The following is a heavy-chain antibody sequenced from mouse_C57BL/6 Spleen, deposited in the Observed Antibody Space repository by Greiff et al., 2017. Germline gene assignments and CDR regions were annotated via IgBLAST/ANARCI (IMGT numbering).Heavy chain of an antibody. CDR2: IHPSDSDT. CDR3: AMVSLLTTVVGDY. Sequence: QVQLQQPGAELVKPGASVKVSCKASGYTFTSYWLHWVKQSPGQGLEWIGRIHPSDSDTNYNQKFKGKATLTVDKSSSTAYMQLSSLTAEDSAVYYCAMVSLLTTVVGDYWAQGTTLTVSS. CDR1: GYTFTSYW. J-gene: IGHJ2*01. V-gene: IGHV1-74*01. D-gene: IGHD1-1*01.